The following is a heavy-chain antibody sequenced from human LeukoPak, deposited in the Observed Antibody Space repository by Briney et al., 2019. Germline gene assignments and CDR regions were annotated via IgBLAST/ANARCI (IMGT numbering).Heavy chain of an antibody. CDR3: ARSGISNYDFWSGPFDY. J-gene: IGHJ4*02. D-gene: IGHD3-3*01. CDR2: IIPIFGTA. Sequence: KVSCKASGGTFSSYAISWVRQAPGQGLEWMGRIIPIFGTANYAQKFQGRVTITTDKSTSTAYMELSSLRSEDTAVYYCARSGISNYDFWSGPFDYWGQGTLVTVSS. V-gene: IGHV1-69*05. CDR1: GGTFSSYA.